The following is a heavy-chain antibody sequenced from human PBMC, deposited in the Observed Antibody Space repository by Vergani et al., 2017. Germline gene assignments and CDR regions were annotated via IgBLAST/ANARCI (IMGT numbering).Heavy chain of an antibody. V-gene: IGHV4-34*01. D-gene: IGHD3-9*01. Sequence: QVQLQQWGAGLLKPSETLSLTFAVYGGSFSGYYWSWIRQPPGKGLEWIGEINHSGSTNYNPSLKSRVTISVDTSKNQFSLKLSSVTAADTAVYYCARERGYYDILTGYYNVHWFDPWGQGTLVNVSS. CDR1: GGSFSGYY. CDR3: ARERGYYDILTGYYNVHWFDP. CDR2: INHSGST. J-gene: IGHJ5*02.